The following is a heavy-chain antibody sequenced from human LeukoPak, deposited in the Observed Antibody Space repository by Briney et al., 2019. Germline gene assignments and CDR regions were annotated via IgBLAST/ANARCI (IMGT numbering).Heavy chain of an antibody. CDR3: ARLAGDIVATSLPVSWYFDL. V-gene: IGHV4-61*08. CDR2: IYYSGST. J-gene: IGHJ2*01. D-gene: IGHD5-12*01. CDR1: GGSISSGDYY. Sequence: SETLSLTCTVSGGSISSGDYYWSWIRQPPGKGLEWIGYIYYSGSTNYNPSLKSRVTISVDTSKNQFSLKLSSVTAADTAVYYCARLAGDIVATSLPVSWYFDLWGRGTLVTVSS.